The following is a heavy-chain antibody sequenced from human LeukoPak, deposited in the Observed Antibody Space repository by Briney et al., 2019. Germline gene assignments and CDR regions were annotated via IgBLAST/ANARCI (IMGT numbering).Heavy chain of an antibody. Sequence: SETLSLTCTVSGGSISSYYWSWIRQPAGKGLEWLGEISHTGNTHYNPSLKSRVTVSVDISADMSTTRVSLNLKSVTAADMAIYYCARGPGHSFKYWGQGTRVTVSS. CDR1: GGSISSYY. J-gene: IGHJ4*02. CDR2: ISHTGNT. CDR3: ARGPGHSFKY. D-gene: IGHD1-1*01. V-gene: IGHV4-4*07.